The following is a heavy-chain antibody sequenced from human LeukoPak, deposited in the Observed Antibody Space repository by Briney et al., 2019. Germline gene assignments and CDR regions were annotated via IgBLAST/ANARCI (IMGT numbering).Heavy chain of an antibody. V-gene: IGHV4-31*03. CDR3: ARGYAPFDP. J-gene: IGHJ5*02. Sequence: SQTLSLTCTVSGGSISSGGHYWSWIRQHPGKGLEWLGYIYDSGSTYYNPSLKSRLTISMDTSKSQFSLKLTSVTAADTAVYYCARGYAPFDPWGQGTLVTVSS. CDR2: IYDSGST. CDR1: GGSISSGGHY. D-gene: IGHD5-12*01.